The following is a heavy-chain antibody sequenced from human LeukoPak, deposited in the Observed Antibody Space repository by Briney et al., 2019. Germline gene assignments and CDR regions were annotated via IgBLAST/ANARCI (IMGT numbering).Heavy chain of an antibody. Sequence: KPGGSLRLSCAASGFTFSTYSMNWVRQPPGKGLEWVSSISSSSSYIYYADSVKGRFTISRDNAKNSLYLRMNSLRAEDTAVYYCARDRGSYYGGGFDYWGQGTLVTVSS. CDR3: ARDRGSYYGGGFDY. CDR1: GFTFSTYS. CDR2: ISSSSSYI. V-gene: IGHV3-21*01. J-gene: IGHJ4*02. D-gene: IGHD1-26*01.